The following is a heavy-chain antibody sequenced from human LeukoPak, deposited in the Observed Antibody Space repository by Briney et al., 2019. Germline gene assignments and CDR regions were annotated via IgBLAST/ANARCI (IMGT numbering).Heavy chain of an antibody. Sequence: ASVKVSCKASGYTFTGYYMHWVRQAPGQGLEWMGWINPNSGGTNYAQKFQGRVTMTRDTSISTAYMELSRLRSDDTAVYYCARLMVTVEKLVHYHGFRDYYYYMVVWGKGTTVTVSS. CDR2: INPNSGGT. CDR3: ARLMVTVEKLVHYHGFRDYYYYMVV. J-gene: IGHJ6*03. CDR1: GYTFTGYY. D-gene: IGHD6-13*01. V-gene: IGHV1-2*02.